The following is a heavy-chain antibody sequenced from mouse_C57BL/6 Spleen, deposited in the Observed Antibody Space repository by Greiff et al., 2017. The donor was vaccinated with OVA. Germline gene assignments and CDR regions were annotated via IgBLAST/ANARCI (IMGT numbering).Heavy chain of an antibody. V-gene: IGHV1-72*01. Sequence: QVQLQQPGAELVKPGASVKLSCKASGYTFTSYWLHWVKQRPGRGLEWIGRIVPNSGGTKYNEKFKSKATLTVDKPSSTAYMQLSSLTSEDSAVYYGARVPYYGSSFSWFAYWGQGTLVTVSA. CDR2: IVPNSGGT. J-gene: IGHJ3*01. CDR1: GYTFTSYW. CDR3: ARVPYYGSSFSWFAY. D-gene: IGHD1-1*01.